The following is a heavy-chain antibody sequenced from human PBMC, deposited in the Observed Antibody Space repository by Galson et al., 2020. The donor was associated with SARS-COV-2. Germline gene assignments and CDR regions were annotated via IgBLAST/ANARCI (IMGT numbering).Heavy chain of an antibody. V-gene: IGHV5-51*01. D-gene: IGHD5-12*01. CDR3: ARQDRSGYYAFDC. CDR2: IYPGDSDT. CDR1: ENSFSSSW. Sequence: KIGESLKISCKGSENSFSSSWIGWVRQMPGKGLDWMGIIYPGDSDTTYSPSFQGQVTISADKSNNIAFLQWSSLKASDTAIYYCARQDRSGYYAFDCWGQGTLVTVSS. J-gene: IGHJ4*02.